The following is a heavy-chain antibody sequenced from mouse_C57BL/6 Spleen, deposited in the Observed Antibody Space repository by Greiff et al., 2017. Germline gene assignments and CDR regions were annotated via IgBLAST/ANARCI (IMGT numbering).Heavy chain of an antibody. Sequence: EVKLMESGGDLVKPGGSLKLSCAASGFTFSSSGMSWVRQTPDKRLEWVATISSGGSYTYYPDSVKGRFTISRDNAKNTLYLQMSSLKAEDTAMYYCARHDYGSSTWFAYWGQGTLVTVSA. V-gene: IGHV5-6*01. CDR3: ARHDYGSSTWFAY. D-gene: IGHD1-1*01. CDR2: ISSGGSYT. J-gene: IGHJ3*01. CDR1: GFTFSSSG.